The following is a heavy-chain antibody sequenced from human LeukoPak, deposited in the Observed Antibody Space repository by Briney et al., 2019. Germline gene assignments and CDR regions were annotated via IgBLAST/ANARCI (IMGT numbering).Heavy chain of an antibody. CDR2: IWYDGSNK. Sequence: GGSLRLSCAASGFTFSSYGMHWVRQAPGKGLEWVAVIWYDGSNKYYADSVKGRFTISRDNSKNTLYLQMNSLRAEDTAVYYCAKVARQQWLVQGDAFDIWGQGTMVTVSS. V-gene: IGHV3-33*06. J-gene: IGHJ3*02. CDR1: GFTFSSYG. CDR3: AKVARQQWLVQGDAFDI. D-gene: IGHD6-19*01.